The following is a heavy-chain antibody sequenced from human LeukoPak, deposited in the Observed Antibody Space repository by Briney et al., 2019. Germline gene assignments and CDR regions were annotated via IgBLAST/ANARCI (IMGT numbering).Heavy chain of an antibody. D-gene: IGHD1-26*01. CDR1: GYTFTGYY. V-gene: IGHV1-2*02. CDR3: AGDVRPGSYCDY. J-gene: IGHJ4*02. CDR2: INPNGGGT. Sequence: ASVKVSCKASGYTFTGYYMHWVRQAPGQGLEWMGWINPNGGGTNYAQKFQGRVTMTRDRSISTAYMKLSSLRSDDAAVYYCAGDVRPGSYCDYWGQGTLVTVSS.